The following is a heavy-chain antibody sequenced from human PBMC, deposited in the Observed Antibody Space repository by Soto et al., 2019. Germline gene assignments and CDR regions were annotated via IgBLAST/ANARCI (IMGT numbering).Heavy chain of an antibody. CDR2: ISGSGGST. CDR3: AKDLSVVFDY. J-gene: IGHJ4*02. V-gene: IGHV3-23*01. Sequence: GGSLRLSCAASGFTFSIYAMSWVRQAPGKGLEWVASISGSGGSTYSADSVKGRFTISRDNSKITLYLQLNSLRAEDTAVYYCAKDLSVVFDYWGQGTLVTVSS. D-gene: IGHD2-15*01. CDR1: GFTFSIYA.